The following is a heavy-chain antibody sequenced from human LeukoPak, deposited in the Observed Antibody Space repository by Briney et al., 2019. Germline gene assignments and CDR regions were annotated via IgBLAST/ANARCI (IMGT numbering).Heavy chain of an antibody. CDR2: ITVSSGTR. CDR3: AKDPNGDYIGAFDS. D-gene: IGHD2-8*01. CDR1: GFNFNTYA. J-gene: IGHJ3*02. V-gene: IGHV3-23*01. Sequence: GGPLRLSCTASGFNFNTYAMTWVRQAPGRGLEWVSSITVSSGTRNYADSMKGRFTISRDNSKNTLYLQMNSLRVEDTAIYYCAKDPNGDYIGAFDSWGQGTLVTVSS.